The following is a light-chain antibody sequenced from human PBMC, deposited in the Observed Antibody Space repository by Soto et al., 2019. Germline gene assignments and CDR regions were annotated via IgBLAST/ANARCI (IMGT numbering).Light chain of an antibody. CDR3: QQYNSYSLT. CDR1: QCISSW. J-gene: IGKJ4*01. Sequence: DSPRSQSLSTRSATLGDRVIITSRASQCISSWLAWYQQKPGKAPKLLICKASSLESGVPSRFSGSGSGTEFTLTISSLQPDDFATYYCQQYNSYSLTFGGGTKVDVK. V-gene: IGKV1-5*03. CDR2: KAS.